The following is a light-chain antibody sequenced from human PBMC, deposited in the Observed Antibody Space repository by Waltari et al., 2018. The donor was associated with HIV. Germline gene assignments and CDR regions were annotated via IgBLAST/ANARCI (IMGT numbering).Light chain of an antibody. Sequence: QSVLTHATSPSGTPGQRVTISFSATNPTLGRNFVYCYQQFPGEAPQPLIYRNNHRPSGVPDRFSGSKSVTSASLAISGLRSEDEADYYCAAWDDSLSGLVFGGRTKLTVL. V-gene: IGLV1-47*01. CDR3: AAWDDSLSGLV. CDR2: RNN. J-gene: IGLJ2*01. CDR1: NPTLGRNF.